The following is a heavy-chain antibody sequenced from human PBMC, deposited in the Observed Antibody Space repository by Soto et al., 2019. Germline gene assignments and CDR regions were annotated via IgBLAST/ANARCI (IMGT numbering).Heavy chain of an antibody. J-gene: IGHJ6*03. CDR1: GYTFTSYD. D-gene: IGHD2-15*01. V-gene: IGHV1-8*01. CDR2: MNPNSGNT. Sequence: ASVKVCCKASGYTFTSYDMKWVRQATGQGLEWMGWMNPNSGNTGYAQKFQGRVTMTRNTSISTAYMELSSLRSEDTAVYYCARAPFLAATRNYYYYMDVWGKGTTVTVSS. CDR3: ARAPFLAATRNYYYYMDV.